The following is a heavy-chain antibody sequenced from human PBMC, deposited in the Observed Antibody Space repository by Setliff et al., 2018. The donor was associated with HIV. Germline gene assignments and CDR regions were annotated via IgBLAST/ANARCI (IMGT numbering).Heavy chain of an antibody. V-gene: IGHV3-21*01. Sequence: PGGSLRLSCAASGFTFSNYSMNWVRRTPGKGLEWVSSISASATYIYYADSVKGRFTISRDNAENSLYLQMNSLRAEDTAVYYCARDNGRYFDRGWFDPWGQGALVTVSS. CDR2: ISASATYI. CDR3: ARDNGRYFDRGWFDP. J-gene: IGHJ5*02. CDR1: GFTFSNYS. D-gene: IGHD3-9*01.